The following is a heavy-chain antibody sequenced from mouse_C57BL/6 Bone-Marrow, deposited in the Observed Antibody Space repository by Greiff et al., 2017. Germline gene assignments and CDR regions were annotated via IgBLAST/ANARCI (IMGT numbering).Heavy chain of an antibody. D-gene: IGHD2-1*01. J-gene: IGHJ4*01. Sequence: VQLVESGPELVKPGASVKISCKASGYAFSSSWMNWVKQRPGRGLEWIGRIYPGDGDTNYNGKFKGKATLTADKSSSTAYMQLSSLTSEDSAVYFCALYYDYAMDYWGQGTSVTVSA. CDR2: IYPGDGDT. CDR1: GYAFSSSW. CDR3: ALYYDYAMDY. V-gene: IGHV1-82*01.